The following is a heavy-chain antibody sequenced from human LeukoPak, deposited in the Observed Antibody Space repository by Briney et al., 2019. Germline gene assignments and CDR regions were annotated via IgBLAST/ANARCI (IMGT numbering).Heavy chain of an antibody. J-gene: IGHJ4*02. CDR1: GYTFTSYG. D-gene: IGHD3-10*01. Sequence: ASVTVSCKASGYTFTSYGISWVRQAPGQGLEWMGWISAYNGNTNYAQKLQGRVTMITDTSTSTAYMELRSLRSDDTAVYYCARDLFWEYYYGSGSYSGYYFDYWGQGTLVTVSS. V-gene: IGHV1-18*01. CDR3: ARDLFWEYYYGSGSYSGYYFDY. CDR2: ISAYNGNT.